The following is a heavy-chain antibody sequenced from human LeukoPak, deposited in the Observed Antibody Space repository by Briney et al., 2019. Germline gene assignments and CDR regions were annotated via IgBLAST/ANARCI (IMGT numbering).Heavy chain of an antibody. V-gene: IGHV3-73*01. J-gene: IGHJ4*02. CDR3: AGGSGWYSPDY. CDR1: GCTFSGSA. CDR2: IIGTKPNNYAT. Sequence: GGSLKLSCAASGCTFSGSAMHWVRQASGKGLESVGLIIGTKPNNYATAYAASVKGRFTISRDDSKNTAFLQINSLKTEDTALYYCAGGSGWYSPDYWGQGTLVTVSS. D-gene: IGHD6-19*01.